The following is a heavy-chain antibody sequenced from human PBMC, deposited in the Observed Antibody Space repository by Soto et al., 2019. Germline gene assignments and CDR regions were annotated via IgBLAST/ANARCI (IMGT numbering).Heavy chain of an antibody. V-gene: IGHV3-21*06. J-gene: IGHJ4*02. CDR2: ISNSGTYV. Sequence: PGGSLRLSCAASGFIFGTYTMNWVRQAPGKGLEWVSSISNSGTYVTYADTVKGRFTISRDNDKNSLFLQMNSLRADDTAVYYCATASEQWLEGSRADYWGQGTLVTVSS. D-gene: IGHD6-19*01. CDR1: GFIFGTYT. CDR3: ATASEQWLEGSRADY.